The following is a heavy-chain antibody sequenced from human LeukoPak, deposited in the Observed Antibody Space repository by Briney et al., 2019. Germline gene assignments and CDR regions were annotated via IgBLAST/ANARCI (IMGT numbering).Heavy chain of an antibody. CDR1: GFTFSSYS. D-gene: IGHD4-11*01. CDR3: ARDKWLTTTHYIDY. CDR2: ISSSSSYI. J-gene: IGHJ4*02. Sequence: PGGSLRLSCAASGFTFSSYSINWVRQVPGKGLEWVSSISSSSSYIYYADSVKGRFTVSRDNAKNSVYLQMNSLRAEDTAVYYCARDKWLTTTHYIDYWGQGTLVTVSS. V-gene: IGHV3-21*01.